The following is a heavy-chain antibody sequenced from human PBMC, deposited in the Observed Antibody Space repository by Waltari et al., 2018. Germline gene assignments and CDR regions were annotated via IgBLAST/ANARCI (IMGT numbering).Heavy chain of an antibody. CDR1: GGSISSSSYY. Sequence: QLQLQESGPGLVKPSETLSLTCTVSGGSISSSSYYWGWIRQPPGKGLEGIGSIYYSGGTYYNPSLKSRVTISVDTSKNQFSLKLSSVTAADTAVYYCARRGGGYFDYWGQGTLVTVSS. CDR3: ARRGGGYFDY. V-gene: IGHV4-39*01. D-gene: IGHD3-10*01. CDR2: IYYSGGT. J-gene: IGHJ4*02.